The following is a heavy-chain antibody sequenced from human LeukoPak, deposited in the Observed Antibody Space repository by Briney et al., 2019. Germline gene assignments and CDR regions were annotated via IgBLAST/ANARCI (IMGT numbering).Heavy chain of an antibody. D-gene: IGHD3-10*01. CDR2: INHSGST. CDR3: AHRLGNYYPPDY. J-gene: IGHJ4*02. CDR1: GGSFSGYY. V-gene: IGHV4-34*01. Sequence: SETLSLTCAVYGGSFSGYYWSWIRQPPGKGLEWIGEINHSGSTNYNPSLKSRVTISVDTSKNQFSLKLSSVTAADTAVYYCAHRLGNYYPPDYWGQGTLVTVSS.